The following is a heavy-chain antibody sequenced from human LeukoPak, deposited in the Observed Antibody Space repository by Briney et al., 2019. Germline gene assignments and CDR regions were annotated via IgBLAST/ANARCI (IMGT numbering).Heavy chain of an antibody. CDR1: GFTFSNYA. CDR2: ISGSGGST. J-gene: IGHJ4*02. D-gene: IGHD3-10*01. V-gene: IGHV3-23*01. Sequence: PGGSLRLSCAASGFTFSNYAMSWVRQAPGKGLEWVSSISGSGGSTLYADSVKGRFTISRDNAKNSLYLQMNSLRVEDTAVYYCASDRYYYGSGSYYSGAFDNWGQGTLVTVSS. CDR3: ASDRYYYGSGSYYSGAFDN.